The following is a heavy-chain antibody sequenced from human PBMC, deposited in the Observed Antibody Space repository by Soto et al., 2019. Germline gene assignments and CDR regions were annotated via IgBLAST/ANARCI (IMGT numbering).Heavy chain of an antibody. CDR3: AIVRGHRVYYFDY. J-gene: IGHJ4*02. D-gene: IGHD3-10*01. CDR2: INPNSGGT. V-gene: IGHV1-2*02. CDR1: GYTFTGYY. Sequence: ASVKVSCKASGYTFTGYYMHWVRQAPGQGLEWMGWINPNSGGTNYAQKFQGRVTMTRDTSISTAYMELSRLRSDDTAVYYCAIVRGHRVYYFDYWGQGTLVTVSS.